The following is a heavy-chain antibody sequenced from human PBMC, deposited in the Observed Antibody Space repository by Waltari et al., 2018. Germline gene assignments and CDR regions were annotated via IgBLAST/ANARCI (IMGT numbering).Heavy chain of an antibody. CDR3: ARLGVLAAADY. D-gene: IGHD6-13*01. CDR1: GGSISSSSYY. J-gene: IGHJ4*02. CDR2: IYYSGST. Sequence: QLQLQESGPGLVKPSETLSLTCTVSGGSISSSSYYWGWIRQPPGKGLEWIGRIYYSGSTYYNPSLKSRVTISVDTSKNQFSLKLSSVTAADTAVYYCARLGVLAAADYWGQGTLVTVSS. V-gene: IGHV4-39*01.